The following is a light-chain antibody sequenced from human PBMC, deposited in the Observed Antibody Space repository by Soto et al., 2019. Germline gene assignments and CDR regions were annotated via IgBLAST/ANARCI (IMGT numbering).Light chain of an antibody. V-gene: IGLV7-46*01. CDR3: LLSYSAYYV. CDR2: DTS. J-gene: IGLJ1*01. CDR1: TGAVTSGHY. Sequence: QAVVTQEPSLTVSPGGTVTLTCGSSTGAVTSGHYPYWFQQKPGQATRTLIYDTSNKHSWTPARFSGSLLGGKAALTLSGAQPEDEAEYYCLLSYSAYYVFGTGTKGTDL.